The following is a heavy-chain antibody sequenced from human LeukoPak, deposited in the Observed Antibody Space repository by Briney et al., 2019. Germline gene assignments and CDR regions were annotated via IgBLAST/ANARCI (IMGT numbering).Heavy chain of an antibody. CDR1: GYTFTSYG. CDR3: ARQKGYSGYRGGFDP. D-gene: IGHD5-12*01. V-gene: IGHV1-18*01. J-gene: IGHJ5*02. Sequence: GASVKVSCKASGYTFTSYGISWVRQAPGQGLEWMGWISAYNGNTNYAQKLQGRVTMTTDTSTSTAYMELRSLRSDDTAVYYCARQKGYSGYRGGFDPWGQGTLVTVSS. CDR2: ISAYNGNT.